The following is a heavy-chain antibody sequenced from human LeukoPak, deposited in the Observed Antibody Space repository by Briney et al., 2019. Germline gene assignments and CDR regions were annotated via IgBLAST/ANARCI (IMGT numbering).Heavy chain of an antibody. V-gene: IGHV4-30-2*01. CDR2: IYHSGST. J-gene: IGHJ4*02. D-gene: IGHD5-18*01. CDR1: GGSISSSSYS. CDR3: ASSRGYSYGFGY. Sequence: SETLSLTCTVSGGSISSSSYSWSWIRQPPGKGLEWIGYIYHSGSTYYNPSLKSRVTISVDRSKNQFSLKLSSVTAADTAVYYCASSRGYSYGFGYWGQGTLVTVSS.